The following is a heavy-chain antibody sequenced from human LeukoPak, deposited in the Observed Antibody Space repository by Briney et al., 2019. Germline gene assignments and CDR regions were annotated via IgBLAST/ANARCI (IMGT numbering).Heavy chain of an antibody. CDR2: IRQDGSEK. CDR3: ARETPDAFDI. CDR1: GSTFSSYW. V-gene: IGHV3-7*01. Sequence: GGSLRLSCAASGSTFSSYWMSWVRQAPGKGLEWVANIRQDGSEKFYVDSVKGRFTISRDSAKNSLYLQMNSLRAEDTAVYYCARETPDAFDIWGQGTMVTVSS. J-gene: IGHJ3*02.